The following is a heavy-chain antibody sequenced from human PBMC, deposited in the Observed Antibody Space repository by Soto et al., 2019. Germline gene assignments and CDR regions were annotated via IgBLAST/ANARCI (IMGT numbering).Heavy chain of an antibody. J-gene: IGHJ4*02. V-gene: IGHV4-59*01. CDR1: GDSISRYY. D-gene: IGHD2-21*01. CDR2: IYETGES. Sequence: QVQLQESGPGLVKPSETLSLACSVSGDSISRYYWGWIRKPPGKGLEWLGYIYETGESNYCPSLKSRVTMSVDTYTKLFSLKLTSVTPADTAVYYCARGPPGWCLAYWGQGTLVTVSS. CDR3: ARGPPGWCLAY.